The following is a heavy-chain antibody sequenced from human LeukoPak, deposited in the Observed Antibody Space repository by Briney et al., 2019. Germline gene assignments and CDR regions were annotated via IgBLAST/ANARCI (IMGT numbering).Heavy chain of an antibody. J-gene: IGHJ4*02. CDR3: ARDGFSSSWYGRALDY. CDR1: GFTFTSYG. CDR2: IQTDGSSK. Sequence: GGSLRLSCAASGFTFTSYGMHWVRQAPGKGQEWVTFIQTDGSSKYYADSVKGRFTISRDNSRNTLYLQMNSLRAEDTAVYYCARDGFSSSWYGRALDYWGQGTLVTVSS. V-gene: IGHV3-30*02. D-gene: IGHD6-13*01.